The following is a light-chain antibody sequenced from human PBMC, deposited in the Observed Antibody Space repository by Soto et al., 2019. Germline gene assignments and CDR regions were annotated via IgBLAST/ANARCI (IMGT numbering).Light chain of an antibody. CDR3: QQYHIYSGT. J-gene: IGKJ1*01. CDR1: QSISRY. V-gene: IGKV1-5*03. CDR2: KAS. Sequence: DIQMPPSPSSLSTSVGDRVTITCRASQSISRYLSWYQQRPGKPPNLLIYKASTLASGVPSRFSGSGSGTEFTLTINSLQPDDFATYYCQQYHIYSGTFGQGTKVDI.